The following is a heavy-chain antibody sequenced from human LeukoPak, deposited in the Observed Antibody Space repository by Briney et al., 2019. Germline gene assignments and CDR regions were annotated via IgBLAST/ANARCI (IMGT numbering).Heavy chain of an antibody. D-gene: IGHD3-3*01. CDR2: ISAHDGTR. CDR3: ARGPYQGFTYDFWKEDY. Sequence: GASVKVSCKASGYTFTNYGITWVRQAPGQGLEWMGWISAHDGTRNYALKHEDRVTMTTDTSTSTAYMELRGLRSDDTAVYYCARGPYQGFTYDFWKEDYWGQGTLVTVSS. V-gene: IGHV1-18*01. CDR1: GYTFTNYG. J-gene: IGHJ4*02.